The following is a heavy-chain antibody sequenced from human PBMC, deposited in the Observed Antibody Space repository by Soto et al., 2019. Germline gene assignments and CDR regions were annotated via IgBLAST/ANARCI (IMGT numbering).Heavy chain of an antibody. CDR1: GFTFSSYG. CDR2: ISYDGSNK. D-gene: IGHD1-7*01. CDR3: AKDGTWGPDIYYYDYGMDV. J-gene: IGHJ6*02. Sequence: QVQLVESGGGVVQPGRSLRLSCAASGFTFSSYGMHWVRQAPGKGLEWVAVISYDGSNKYYADSVKGRFTISRDNSKNTLYLQMNSLRAEDTAVYYCAKDGTWGPDIYYYDYGMDVWGQGTTVTVSS. V-gene: IGHV3-30*18.